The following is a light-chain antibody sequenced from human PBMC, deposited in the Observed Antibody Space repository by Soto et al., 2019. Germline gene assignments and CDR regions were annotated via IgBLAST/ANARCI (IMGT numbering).Light chain of an antibody. CDR3: SSYTISSTPLYV. V-gene: IGLV2-14*03. J-gene: IGLJ1*01. CDR1: SSDVGAYDY. Sequence: QSVLTQPASVSGSPGHSIAISCTGTSSDVGAYDYVSWYQQHPAKAPKLMIYDVSNRPSGVSNRFSGSKSGNTASLTISGLQAEDEADYYCSSYTISSTPLYVFGTGTKVTVL. CDR2: DVS.